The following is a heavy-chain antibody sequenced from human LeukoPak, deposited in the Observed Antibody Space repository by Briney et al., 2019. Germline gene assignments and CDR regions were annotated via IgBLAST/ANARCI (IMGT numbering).Heavy chain of an antibody. CDR3: ARHRVGSGDTYYDFWSGYSGFDP. Sequence: SETLSLTRAVSGYSISSGYYWGWIRQPPGKGLEWTGSICHSGSTYYNPSLKSRVTISVDTSKNQFSLKLSSVTAADTAVYYCARHRVGSGDTYYDFWSGYSGFDPWGQGTLVTVSS. CDR2: ICHSGST. CDR1: GYSISSGYY. V-gene: IGHV4-38-2*01. J-gene: IGHJ5*02. D-gene: IGHD3-3*01.